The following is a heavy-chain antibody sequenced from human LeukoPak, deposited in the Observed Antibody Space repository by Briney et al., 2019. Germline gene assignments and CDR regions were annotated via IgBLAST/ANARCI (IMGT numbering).Heavy chain of an antibody. J-gene: IGHJ4*02. V-gene: IGHV3-23*01. D-gene: IGHD4-17*01. Sequence: PGGSLRLSCAASGFTFSSYAMSWVRQAPGKGLEWVAAISGSGGSTYYADSVKGRFTISRDNSKNTLYLQMNSLRAEDTAVYYCAKQGLMTTVTNLDYWGQGTLVTVSS. CDR1: GFTFSSYA. CDR3: AKQGLMTTVTNLDY. CDR2: ISGSGGST.